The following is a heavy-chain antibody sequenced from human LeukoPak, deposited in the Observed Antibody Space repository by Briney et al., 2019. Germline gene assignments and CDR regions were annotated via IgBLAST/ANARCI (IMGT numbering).Heavy chain of an antibody. D-gene: IGHD3-22*01. V-gene: IGHV3-30-3*01. J-gene: IGHJ4*02. CDR1: GFTFSSYT. CDR2: ILSDGGNK. Sequence: GSLRLSCAASGFTFSSYTMNWVRQAPGKGLEWVALILSDGGNKYYADSVRGRFTVSRDNSKNSLYLQMNSLRPEDTAVYFCAKDFDSGGSYDGAHSWGQGALVTVSS. CDR3: AKDFDSGGSYDGAHS.